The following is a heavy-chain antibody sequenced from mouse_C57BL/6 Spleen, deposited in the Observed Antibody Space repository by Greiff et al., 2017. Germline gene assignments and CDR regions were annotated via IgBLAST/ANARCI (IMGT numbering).Heavy chain of an antibody. CDR1: GYTFTSYT. CDR3: ARSRDWDDAMDY. J-gene: IGHJ4*01. CDR2: INPSSGYT. Sequence: QVQLQQSGAELARPGASVKMSCKASGYTFTSYTMHWVKQRPGQGLEWIGYINPSSGYTKYNQKFKDKATLTADKSSSTAYMQLSSLTSEDSAVYYCARSRDWDDAMDYWGQGTSVTVSS. D-gene: IGHD4-1*01. V-gene: IGHV1-4*01.